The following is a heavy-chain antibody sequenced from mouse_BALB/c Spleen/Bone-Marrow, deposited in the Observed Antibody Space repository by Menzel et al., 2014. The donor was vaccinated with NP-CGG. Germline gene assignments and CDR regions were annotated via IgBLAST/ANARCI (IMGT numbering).Heavy chain of an antibody. D-gene: IGHD1-1*01. V-gene: IGHV1-14*01. CDR3: AREVVATDYFDY. CDR2: ISTYNDGT. CDR1: GYTFTSYA. Sequence: VQLQQSGPELVKPGASVKMSCKASGYTFTSYAMHWVKQKPGQGLEWIGYISTYNDGTKYNEKFKGKATLTSDKSSSTAYMELSSRTSEDSAVYYCAREVVATDYFDYWGQGTTLTVSS. J-gene: IGHJ2*01.